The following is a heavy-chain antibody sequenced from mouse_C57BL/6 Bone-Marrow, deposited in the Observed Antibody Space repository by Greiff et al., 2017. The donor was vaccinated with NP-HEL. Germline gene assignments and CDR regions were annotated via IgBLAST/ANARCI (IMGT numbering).Heavy chain of an antibody. V-gene: IGHV1-61*01. Sequence: VQLQQPGAELVRPGSSVKLSCKASGYTFTSYWMDWVKQRPGQGLAWIGNIYPSDSETHYNQKFKDKATLTVDKSSSTAYMQLSSLTSEDSAVYYCARSGGYYLVWGTGTMVTVSS. CDR3: ARSGGYYLV. D-gene: IGHD2-3*01. CDR1: GYTFTSYW. J-gene: IGHJ1*03. CDR2: IYPSDSET.